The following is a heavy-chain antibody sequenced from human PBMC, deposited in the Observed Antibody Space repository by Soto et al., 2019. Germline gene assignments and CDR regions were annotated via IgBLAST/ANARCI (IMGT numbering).Heavy chain of an antibody. J-gene: IGHJ4*02. CDR2: MYHSGST. V-gene: IGHV4-30-2*01. CDR1: GGSISSGGYS. D-gene: IGHD4-4*01. Sequence: QLQLQESGSGLVKPSQTLSLTCAVSGGSISSGGYSWSWIRQPPGKGLEWIGYMYHSGSTDYNPSLKSXVXXXVXXSKKHFSLKLTSVTAADTAVYYCARGMTTVTTLDYWGQGTLVTVSP. CDR3: ARGMTTVTTLDY.